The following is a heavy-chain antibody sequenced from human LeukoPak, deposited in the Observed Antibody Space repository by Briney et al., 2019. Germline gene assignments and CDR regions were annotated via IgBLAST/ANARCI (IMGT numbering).Heavy chain of an antibody. V-gene: IGHV3-21*01. J-gene: IGHJ4*02. CDR1: GFPFSIYT. CDR3: ATDYYCSGGSCYPPD. Sequence: GGTLRLSCAASGFPFSIYTMNWVPQAPGKGLEWVSSISGSSNDIYYADSVKGRFTISRDNAKNSLSLQMNSLRAEDTAVYYCATDYYCSGGSCYPPDWGQGTLVTVS. CDR2: ISGSSNDI. D-gene: IGHD2-15*01.